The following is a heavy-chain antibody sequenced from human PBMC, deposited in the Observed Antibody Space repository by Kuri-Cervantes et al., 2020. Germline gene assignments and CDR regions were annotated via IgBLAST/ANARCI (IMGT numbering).Heavy chain of an antibody. D-gene: IGHD3-3*01. CDR2: ISSSGSTI. CDR1: GFTFSDYY. CDR3: ARAVPGLEGGFDY. J-gene: IGHJ4*02. V-gene: IGHV3-11*04. Sequence: LSLTCAASGFTFSDYYMSWIRQAPGKGLEWVSYISSSGSTIYYADSVKGRLTISRDNAKNSLYLQMNSLRAEDTAVYYCARAVPGLEGGFDYWGQGTLVTVSS.